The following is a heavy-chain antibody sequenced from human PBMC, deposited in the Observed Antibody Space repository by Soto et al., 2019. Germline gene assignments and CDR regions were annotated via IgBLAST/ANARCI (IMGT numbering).Heavy chain of an antibody. D-gene: IGHD6-19*01. J-gene: IGHJ6*02. CDR2: INPSGGST. Sequence: ASVKVSCKASGYTFTSYYMHWVRQAPGQGLEWMGIINPSGGSTSYAQKFQGRVTMTRDTSTSTVYMELGSLRSEDTAVYYCARAILAVAGTSYYYGMDVWGQGTTVTVSS. CDR1: GYTFTSYY. V-gene: IGHV1-46*01. CDR3: ARAILAVAGTSYYYGMDV.